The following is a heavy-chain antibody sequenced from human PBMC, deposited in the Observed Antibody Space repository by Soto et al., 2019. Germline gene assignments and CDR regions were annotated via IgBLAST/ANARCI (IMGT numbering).Heavy chain of an antibody. CDR3: ARKAGSWSNNAFDI. CDR1: GLTFSSYS. D-gene: IGHD6-13*01. V-gene: IGHV3-21*01. CDR2: ISSSSSYI. Sequence: GGSLRLSCAASGLTFSSYSMNWVRQAPGKGLEWVSSISSSSSYIYYADSVKGRFTISRDNAKNSLYLQMNSLRAEDTAVYYCARKAGSWSNNAFDIWGQGTMVTVSS. J-gene: IGHJ3*02.